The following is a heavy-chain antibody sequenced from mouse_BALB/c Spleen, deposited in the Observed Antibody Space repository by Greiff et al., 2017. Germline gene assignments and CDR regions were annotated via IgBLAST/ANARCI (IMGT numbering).Heavy chain of an antibody. Sequence: EVMLVESGGGLVKPGGSLKLSCAASGFTFSSYAMSWVRQSPEKRLEWVAEISSGGSYTYYPDTVTGRFTISRDNAKNTLYLEMSSLRSEDTAMYDCARVYGNYGAMDYWGQGTSVTGSS. CDR2: ISSGGSYT. D-gene: IGHD2-10*02. CDR3: ARVYGNYGAMDY. V-gene: IGHV5-9-4*01. J-gene: IGHJ4*01. CDR1: GFTFSSYA.